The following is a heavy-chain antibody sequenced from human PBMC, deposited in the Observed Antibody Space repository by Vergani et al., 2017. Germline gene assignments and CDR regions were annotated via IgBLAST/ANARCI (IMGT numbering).Heavy chain of an antibody. CDR1: GFTFSSYA. V-gene: IGHV3-30-3*01. CDR3: ASDLYCSTTSCHTVDY. Sequence: QVQLVESGGGVVQPGRSLRLSCAASGFTFSSYAMHWVRQAPGKGLEWVAVISYDGSNKYYADSVKGRFTIARDNSKNTLYLQMNSLRAEDTAVYYCASDLYCSTTSCHTVDYWGQGTLVTVSS. CDR2: ISYDGSNK. D-gene: IGHD2-2*02. J-gene: IGHJ4*02.